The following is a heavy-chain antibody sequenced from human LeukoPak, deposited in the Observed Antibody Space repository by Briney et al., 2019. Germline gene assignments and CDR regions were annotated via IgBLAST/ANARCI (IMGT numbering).Heavy chain of an antibody. CDR1: GFTFSSYA. J-gene: IGHJ5*02. V-gene: IGHV3-23*01. CDR3: AKDQKRLVPAAIPYWFDP. Sequence: GGPLRLSCAASGFTFSSYAMSWVRQAPGKGLEWVSAISGSGGSTYYADSVKGRFTISRDNSKNTLYLQMNSLRAEDTAVYYCAKDQKRLVPAAIPYWFDPWGQGTLVTVSS. D-gene: IGHD2-2*02. CDR2: ISGSGGST.